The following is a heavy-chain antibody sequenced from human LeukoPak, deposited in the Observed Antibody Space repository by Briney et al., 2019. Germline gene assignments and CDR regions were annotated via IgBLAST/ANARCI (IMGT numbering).Heavy chain of an antibody. CDR3: ARGPPSYSSSSYWFDP. Sequence: VSVKVSCKASGYTFTSYDINWVRQATGQGPEWMGWMNPNSGNTGYAQKFQGRVTITRNTSISTAYMELSSLRSEDTAVYYCARGPPSYSSSSYWFDPWGQGTLVTVSS. V-gene: IGHV1-8*03. D-gene: IGHD6-13*01. CDR1: GYTFTSYD. CDR2: MNPNSGNT. J-gene: IGHJ5*02.